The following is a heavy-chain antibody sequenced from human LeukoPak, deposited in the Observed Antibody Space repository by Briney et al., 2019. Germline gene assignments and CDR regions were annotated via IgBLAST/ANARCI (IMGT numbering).Heavy chain of an antibody. CDR1: GFTCSDYY. V-gene: IGHV3-11*04. CDR2: ISSSGSTI. J-gene: IGHJ4*02. D-gene: IGHD4/OR15-4a*01. CDR3: ARRAGAYSHPYAY. Sequence: PGGSLRLSCAASGFTCSDYYMSWIRQAPGKGLEWCSYISSSGSTIYYAGSVKGRFTISRDNAKNSLYLQMNSLRAEDTAVYYCARRAGAYSHPYAYWGQGTLVTVSS.